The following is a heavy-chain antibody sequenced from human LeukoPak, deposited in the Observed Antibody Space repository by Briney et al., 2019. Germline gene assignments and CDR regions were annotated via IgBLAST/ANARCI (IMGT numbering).Heavy chain of an antibody. V-gene: IGHV1-2*02. J-gene: IGHJ5*02. D-gene: IGHD1-14*01. Sequence: VASVKVSCKASGYTFTGYYILWVRQAPGQGHEWMGWINTNSGGTNNSHKFQGRLTLTRDTTINTPYMAVRRLRSDDTAGYYCARARISITVKGGIWFDPWGQGTLVTVSS. CDR1: GYTFTGYY. CDR2: INTNSGGT. CDR3: ARARISITVKGGIWFDP.